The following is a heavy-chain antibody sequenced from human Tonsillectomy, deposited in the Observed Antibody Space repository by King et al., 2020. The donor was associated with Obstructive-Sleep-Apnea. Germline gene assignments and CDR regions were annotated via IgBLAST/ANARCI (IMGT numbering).Heavy chain of an antibody. D-gene: IGHD1-26*01. Sequence: QLQESGPGLVKSSETLSLTCTVSGGSISSSSYYWGWIRQPPGKGLEWIGSIYYSWSTYYNPSLKSRVTISVDTSKNQFSLKLSSVTAADTAVYYCARAWDSGSSTEYFQHWGQGTLVTVSS. V-gene: IGHV4-39*07. CDR1: GGSISSSSYY. CDR3: ARAWDSGSSTEYFQH. J-gene: IGHJ1*01. CDR2: IYYSWST.